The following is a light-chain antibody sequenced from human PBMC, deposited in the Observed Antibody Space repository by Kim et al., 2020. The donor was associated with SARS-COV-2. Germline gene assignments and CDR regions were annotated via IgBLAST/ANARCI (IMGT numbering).Light chain of an antibody. Sequence: LGQTVRITCQGDSLRSYYASWYQQKPGQATVLVIYGKNNRTSGIPDRFSGSSSGNTASLTITGAQAEDEADYYCNSRDSSGNHLVVFGGGTQLTVL. J-gene: IGLJ2*01. V-gene: IGLV3-19*01. CDR2: GKN. CDR1: SLRSYY. CDR3: NSRDSSGNHLVV.